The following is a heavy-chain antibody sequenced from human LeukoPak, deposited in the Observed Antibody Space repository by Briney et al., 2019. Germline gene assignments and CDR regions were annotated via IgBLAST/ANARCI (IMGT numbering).Heavy chain of an antibody. CDR3: AKDKAPGSWHTPSDF. Sequence: GGSLRLSCAASGVTFRTYAMSSVCLAPGKGLWWVSGVSDSGDGTYYAESVKGRFTISRDTFKNTVFLKMNSLRADDTAKYYCAKDKAPGSWHTPSDFWGQGTLVTVSS. V-gene: IGHV3-23*01. CDR2: VSDSGDGT. D-gene: IGHD6-13*01. CDR1: GVTFRTYA. J-gene: IGHJ4*02.